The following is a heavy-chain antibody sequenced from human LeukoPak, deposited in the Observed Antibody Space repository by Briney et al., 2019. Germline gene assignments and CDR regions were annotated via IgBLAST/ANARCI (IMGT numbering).Heavy chain of an antibody. J-gene: IGHJ4*02. CDR1: GFTSSSYA. CDR3: AKEAVDYDILTGYYTTGYFDY. V-gene: IGHV3-23*01. CDR2: ISGSGGNT. D-gene: IGHD3-9*01. Sequence: GGSLRLSCAASGFTSSSYAMSWVRQAPGKGLEWVSGISGSGGNTYYADSVKGRFTISRDNSKNTLYLQMSSPRAEDTAVYYCAKEAVDYDILTGYYTTGYFDYWGQGTLVTVSS.